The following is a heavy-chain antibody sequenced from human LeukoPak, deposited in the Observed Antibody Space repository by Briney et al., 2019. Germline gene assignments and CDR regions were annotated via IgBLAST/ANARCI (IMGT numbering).Heavy chain of an antibody. J-gene: IGHJ6*02. CDR3: ARDRSISGYDNYGMDV. CDR2: IWYDGSNK. Sequence: PGRSLRLSCAASGFTFSSYGMHWVRQAPGKELEWVAVIWYDGSNKYYADSVKGRFTISRDNSKNTLYLQMNSLRAEDTAVYYCARDRSISGYDNYGMDVWGQGTTVTVSS. V-gene: IGHV3-33*01. D-gene: IGHD1-26*01. CDR1: GFTFSSYG.